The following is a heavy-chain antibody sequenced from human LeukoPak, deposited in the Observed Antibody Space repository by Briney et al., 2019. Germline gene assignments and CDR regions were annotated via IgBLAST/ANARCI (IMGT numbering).Heavy chain of an antibody. D-gene: IGHD6-19*01. CDR1: GGSISSSSYY. J-gene: IGHJ4*02. Sequence: PSETLSLTCTVSGGSISSSSYYWGWIRQPPGKGLEWIGSIYYSGSTYYNPSLKSRVTISVDPSKNQFSLKLSSVTAADTAVYYCARRRAVAAHRGPFDYWGQGTLVTVSS. CDR2: IYYSGST. CDR3: ARRRAVAAHRGPFDY. V-gene: IGHV4-39*01.